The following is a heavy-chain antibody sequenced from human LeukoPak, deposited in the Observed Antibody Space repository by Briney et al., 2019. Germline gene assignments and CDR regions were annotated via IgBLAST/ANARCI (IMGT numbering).Heavy chain of an antibody. CDR1: GFTFSSYW. CDR2: IKQDGNEK. V-gene: IGHV3-7*01. J-gene: IGHJ4*02. CDR3: ARDTLMVRGSVLSNFDY. Sequence: RTGGSLRLSCAASGFTFSSYWMNWVRQAPGKGLEWVANIKQDGNEKYYVNSVKGRFTISRDNAKNSLYLQMNSLRAEDTAVYYCARDTLMVRGSVLSNFDYWGQGTLVTVSS. D-gene: IGHD3-10*01.